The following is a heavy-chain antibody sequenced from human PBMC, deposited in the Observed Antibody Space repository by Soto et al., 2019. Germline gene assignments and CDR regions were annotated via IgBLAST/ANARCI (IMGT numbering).Heavy chain of an antibody. D-gene: IGHD2-2*01. CDR3: ARFVPAASMDV. CDR2: IYWDDDE. CDR1: GFSLSTTGVG. J-gene: IGHJ6*02. V-gene: IGHV2-5*02. Sequence: SGPTLVNPTQTLALTCTFSGFSLSTTGVGVGWIRQPPGKALEWLALIYWDDDERYSPSLKTRLTIIKDTSKNQVVLTMTNMDPVDTATYYCARFVPAASMDVWGQGTTVTVSS.